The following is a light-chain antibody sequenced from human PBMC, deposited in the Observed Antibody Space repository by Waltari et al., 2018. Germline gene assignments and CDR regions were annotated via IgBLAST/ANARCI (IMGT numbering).Light chain of an antibody. CDR1: QSVFYANNKNY. CDR2: WAS. CDR3: QQCYGSPYT. Sequence: DIVMTQSPDSLGVSLGERATIHCKSSQSVFYANNKNYLAWYQQRPGQPPKLRIYWASTRASGVPDRFSGSGSGTDFTLTISSLQAEDAAIYYCQQCYGSPYTFGQGTKLDI. J-gene: IGKJ2*01. V-gene: IGKV4-1*01.